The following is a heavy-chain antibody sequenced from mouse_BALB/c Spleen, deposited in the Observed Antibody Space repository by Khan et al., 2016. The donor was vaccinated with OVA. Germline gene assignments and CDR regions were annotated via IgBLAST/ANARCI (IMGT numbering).Heavy chain of an antibody. J-gene: IGHJ3*01. D-gene: IGHD2-3*01. CDR3: TRDGYCPWFAY. CDR1: GFNIKDYY. CDR2: IDPENDNT. Sequence: VQLQQSGAELVRPGALVKLSCKGSGFNIKDYYIHWVKQRPEQGLEWIGWIDPENDNTIYDPKFQGQASITADTSSNTAYLQLSSLTSEDTAVYYCTRDGYCPWFAYGGQGTLITVS. V-gene: IGHV14-1*02.